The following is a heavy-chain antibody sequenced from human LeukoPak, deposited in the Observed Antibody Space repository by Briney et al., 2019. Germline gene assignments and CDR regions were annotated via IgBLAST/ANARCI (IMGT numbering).Heavy chain of an antibody. J-gene: IGHJ6*02. D-gene: IGHD2-2*01. CDR1: GFTFSSYG. CDR2: IRYDGSNK. V-gene: IGHV3-30*02. CDR3: AKSNRQHCSGTSCPLHGMDV. Sequence: GGSLRLSCAASGFTFSSYGMHWVRQAPGKGLEWVAFIRYDGSNKYYADSVKGRFTISRDNSKNTLYLQMNSLRAEDTTVYYCAKSNRQHCSGTSCPLHGMDVWGQGTTVTVSS.